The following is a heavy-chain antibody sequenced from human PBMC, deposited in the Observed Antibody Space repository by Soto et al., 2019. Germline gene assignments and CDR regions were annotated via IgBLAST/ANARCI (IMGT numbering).Heavy chain of an antibody. CDR2: IYYSGST. CDR3: ARALTYYYGSGSPNLDY. V-gene: IGHV4-59*01. CDR1: GGSISTYY. J-gene: IGHJ4*02. Sequence: SETLSLTCTVSGGSISTYYWNWIRQPPGKGLEWIGYIYYSGSTNYNPSLKGRVTMTTDTSTSTAYMGLRSLRSDDTAVYYCARALTYYYGSGSPNLDYWGQGTLVTVSS. D-gene: IGHD3-10*01.